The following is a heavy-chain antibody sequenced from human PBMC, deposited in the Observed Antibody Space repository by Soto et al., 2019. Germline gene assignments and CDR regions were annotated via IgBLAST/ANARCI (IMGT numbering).Heavy chain of an antibody. CDR1: GFTFSNYA. CDR2: FSGSGGST. D-gene: IGHD3-3*01. V-gene: IGHV3-23*01. Sequence: EVQLLESGGGLVQPGGSLRLSCAAAGFTFSNYALTWVRQSPGKVLEWVSTFSGSGGSTYYADSVRGRFTISRDNSKNHLFLQMNSLRVEDTAIYYCARDWTGDTCPCLDVWGQGTTVSVSS. J-gene: IGHJ6*02. CDR3: ARDWTGDTCPCLDV.